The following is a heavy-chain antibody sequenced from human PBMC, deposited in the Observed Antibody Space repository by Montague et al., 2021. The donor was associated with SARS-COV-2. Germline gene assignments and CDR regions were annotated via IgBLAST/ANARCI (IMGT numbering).Heavy chain of an antibody. Sequence: SLSLSLSASGFRFGNYWMSWVRQAPGKGLEWVANINQDGSEKYYVGSVRGRFTISRDNARNSLFLQMDSLRADDTAVYYCAKGGPLIWNKPDYWGQGTLVAVSS. CDR2: INQDGSEK. J-gene: IGHJ4*02. D-gene: IGHD1/OR15-1a*01. CDR3: AKGGPLIWNKPDY. V-gene: IGHV3-7*01. CDR1: GFRFGNYW.